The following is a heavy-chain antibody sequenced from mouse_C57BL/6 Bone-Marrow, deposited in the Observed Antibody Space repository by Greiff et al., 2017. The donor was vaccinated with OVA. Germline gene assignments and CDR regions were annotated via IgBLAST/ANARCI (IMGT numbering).Heavy chain of an antibody. J-gene: IGHJ4*01. D-gene: IGHD2-12*01. Sequence: VQLQQSGADLARPGASVKMSCKASGYTFTSYTMHWVKQRPGQGLEWIGYINPSSGYTKYNQKFKDKATLTADKSSSTAYMQLSSLTSEDSAVYYCARSLYRAMDYWGQGTSGTVSS. CDR1: GYTFTSYT. V-gene: IGHV1-4*01. CDR3: ARSLYRAMDY. CDR2: INPSSGYT.